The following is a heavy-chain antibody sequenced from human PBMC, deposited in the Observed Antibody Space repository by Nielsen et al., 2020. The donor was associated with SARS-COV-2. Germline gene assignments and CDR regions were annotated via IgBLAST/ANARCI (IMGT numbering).Heavy chain of an antibody. CDR3: AGDGGGVYDIREGLDY. J-gene: IGHJ4*02. D-gene: IGHD3-22*01. V-gene: IGHV3-33*01. CDR2: IWYDGSNK. Sequence: GESLKISCAASGFTFSSYGMHWVRQAPGKGLEGVAVIWYDGSNKYYADSVKGRFTISRDNSRNTLYLQMNSLRAEDTAIYYCAGDGGGVYDIREGLDYWGQGTQVTVSS. CDR1: GFTFSSYG.